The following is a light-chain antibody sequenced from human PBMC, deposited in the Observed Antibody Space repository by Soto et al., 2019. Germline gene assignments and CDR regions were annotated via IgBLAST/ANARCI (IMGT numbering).Light chain of an antibody. Sequence: EIVLTQSPGTLSLSAGERATLSCRASQTISSNYLAGYQQKPGQAPRLLIFGASYRATGIPDRFSGSGSGTDFPLTISRLEPEDFAVYYCQQYGRSPPEFTFGPGTKVDIK. CDR3: QQYGRSPPEFT. V-gene: IGKV3-20*01. CDR1: QTISSNY. CDR2: GAS. J-gene: IGKJ3*01.